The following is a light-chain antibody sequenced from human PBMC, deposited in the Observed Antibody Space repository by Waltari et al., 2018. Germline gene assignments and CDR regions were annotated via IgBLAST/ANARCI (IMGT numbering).Light chain of an antibody. J-gene: IGKJ2*03. CDR1: QTLSSY. CDR3: QQRASWPPRYS. V-gene: IGKV3-11*01. CDR2: DAS. Sequence: EIVLTQSPATLSLSPGDRANLSCRASQTLSSYVSWYQQRPCQAPRLFIYDASKRATGIPARFSGSGSGADFTLTISDLEPEDSAVYYCQQRASWPPRYSFGQGTKLEIK.